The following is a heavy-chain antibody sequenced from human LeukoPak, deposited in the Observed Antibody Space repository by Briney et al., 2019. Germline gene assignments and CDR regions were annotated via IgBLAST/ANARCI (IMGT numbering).Heavy chain of an antibody. V-gene: IGHV1-18*01. Sequence: ASVKVSCKASGGTFSSYAISWVRQAPGQGLEWMGWISAYNGNTNYAQKLQGRVTMTTDTSTSTAYMELRSLRSDDTAVYYCARTGPIVVVPAAIFAFDYWGQGTLVTVSS. CDR3: ARTGPIVVVPAAIFAFDY. CDR1: GGTFSSYA. J-gene: IGHJ4*02. CDR2: ISAYNGNT. D-gene: IGHD2-2*01.